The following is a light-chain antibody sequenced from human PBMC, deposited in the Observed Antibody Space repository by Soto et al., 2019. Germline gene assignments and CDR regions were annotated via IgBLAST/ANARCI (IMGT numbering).Light chain of an antibody. CDR3: AAWDDSLNGPV. CDR1: SSNIGTKS. CDR2: TNN. J-gene: IGLJ1*01. Sequence: QSVLTQPPSASGTPGQRVTISCSGSSSNIGTKSVNWYQHLPGTAPKLLIYTNNERPSGVPDRFSGPKSGTSASLTISGLQSEDEADYYCAAWDDSLNGPVFGTGTKLTVL. V-gene: IGLV1-44*01.